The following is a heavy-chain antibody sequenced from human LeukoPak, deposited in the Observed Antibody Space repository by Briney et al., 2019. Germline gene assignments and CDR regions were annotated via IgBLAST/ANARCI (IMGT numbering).Heavy chain of an antibody. Sequence: ATVKVSCKASGYTFTSYGISWVRQAPAQALEWMGWISAYNGNTNYAQKLQGRVTMTTDTSTSTAYMELRSLRSDDTAVYYCARDENYYDSSGYNTGGYWGQGTLVTVSS. CDR2: ISAYNGNT. V-gene: IGHV1-18*01. D-gene: IGHD3-22*01. CDR1: GYTFTSYG. CDR3: ARDENYYDSSGYNTGGY. J-gene: IGHJ4*02.